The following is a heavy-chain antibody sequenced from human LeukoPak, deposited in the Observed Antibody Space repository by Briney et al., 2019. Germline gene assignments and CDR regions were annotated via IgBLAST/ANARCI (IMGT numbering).Heavy chain of an antibody. CDR3: AREGKMATIDPYFDY. D-gene: IGHD5-24*01. V-gene: IGHV1-69*04. J-gene: IGHJ4*02. CDR2: IIPILGIA. CDR1: GYTFTSYA. Sequence: GASVKVSCKASGYTFTSYAISWVRQAPGQGLEWMGRIIPILGIANYAQKFQGRVTITADKSTSTAYMELSSLRSEDTAVYYCAREGKMATIDPYFDYWGQGTLVTVSS.